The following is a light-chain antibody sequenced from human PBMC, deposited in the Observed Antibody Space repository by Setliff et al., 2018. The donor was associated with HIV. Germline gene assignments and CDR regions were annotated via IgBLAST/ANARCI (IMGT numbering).Light chain of an antibody. CDR3: SSCTTITTYV. Sequence: QSVLTQPRSVSGSPGQSVTISCTGTSGDVGVDTSVSWYQQHPGKAPKLLIYDVSERPSGVPDRFSGSKSGNTASLTISGLQAEDEADYYCSSCTTITTYVFGPGTKGTVL. CDR1: SGDVGVDTS. CDR2: DVS. J-gene: IGLJ1*01. V-gene: IGLV2-11*01.